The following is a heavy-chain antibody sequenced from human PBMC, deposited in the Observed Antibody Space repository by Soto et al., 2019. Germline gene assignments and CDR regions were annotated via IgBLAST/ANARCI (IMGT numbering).Heavy chain of an antibody. V-gene: IGHV3-21*01. Sequence: GGSLRLSCVASGITFSNYAMRWVRQAPGKGLEWVSSISSSSSYIYYADSVKGRFTISRDNAKNSLYLQMNSLRAEDTAVYYCAKNVWGITIFGGMDVWGQGTTVTVSS. CDR1: GITFSNYA. D-gene: IGHD3-9*01. CDR3: AKNVWGITIFGGMDV. CDR2: ISSSSSYI. J-gene: IGHJ6*02.